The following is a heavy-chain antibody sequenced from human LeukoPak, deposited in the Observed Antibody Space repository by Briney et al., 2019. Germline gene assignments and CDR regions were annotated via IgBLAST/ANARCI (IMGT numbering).Heavy chain of an antibody. CDR1: GGSFSGYY. Sequence: PSETLSLTCAVYGGSFSGYYWSWIRQPPGKGLEWIGEINHSGSTNYNPSLKSRVTISVDTSKNQFSLKLSSVTAADTAVYYCARRRYDYVWGGYRPLDYWGQGTLVTVSS. CDR2: INHSGST. D-gene: IGHD3-16*02. CDR3: ARRRYDYVWGGYRPLDY. V-gene: IGHV4-34*01. J-gene: IGHJ4*02.